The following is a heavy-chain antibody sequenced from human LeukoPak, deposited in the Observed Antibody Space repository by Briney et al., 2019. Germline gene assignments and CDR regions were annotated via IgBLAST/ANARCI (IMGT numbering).Heavy chain of an antibody. V-gene: IGHV1-2*04. CDR1: GYTFTGYY. J-gene: IGHJ5*02. CDR3: ARGGQQLVQYWFDP. Sequence: ASVKVSCKASGYTFTGYYMHWVGQAPGQGLEWMGWINPNSGGTNYAQKFQGWVTMTRDTSISTAYMELSRLRSDDTAVYYCARGGQQLVQYWFDPWGQGTLVTVSS. D-gene: IGHD6-13*01. CDR2: INPNSGGT.